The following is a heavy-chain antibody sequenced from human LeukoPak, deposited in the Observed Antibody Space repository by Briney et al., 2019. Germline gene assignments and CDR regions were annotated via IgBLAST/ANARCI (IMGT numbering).Heavy chain of an antibody. CDR2: IIPILGIA. V-gene: IGHV1-69*02. CDR1: GGTFSSYT. J-gene: IGHJ6*03. Sequence: ASVKVSCKASGGTFSSYTISWVRQAPGQGLEWMGRIIPILGIANYAQKFQGRVTITADKSTSTAYMELSGLRSEDTAVYYCARGGTTVVYYYYYVDVWGKGTTVTVSS. CDR3: ARGGTTVVYYYYYVDV. D-gene: IGHD4-23*01.